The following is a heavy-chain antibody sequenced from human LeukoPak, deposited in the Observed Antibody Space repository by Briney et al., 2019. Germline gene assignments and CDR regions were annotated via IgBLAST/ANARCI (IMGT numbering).Heavy chain of an antibody. Sequence: ASVKVSCKASGYTFTSYDINWVRLATGQGLEWMGWMNPNSGNTGYAQKFQGRVTMTRNTSISTAYMELSSLRSEDTAVYYCARVVSGWYVSDYYYYMDVWGKGTTVTVSS. D-gene: IGHD6-19*01. CDR3: ARVVSGWYVSDYYYYMDV. J-gene: IGHJ6*03. V-gene: IGHV1-8*01. CDR1: GYTFTSYD. CDR2: MNPNSGNT.